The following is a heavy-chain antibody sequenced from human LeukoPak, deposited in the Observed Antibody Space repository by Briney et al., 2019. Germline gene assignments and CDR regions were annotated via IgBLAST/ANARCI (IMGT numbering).Heavy chain of an antibody. V-gene: IGHV3-30-3*01. Sequence: GGSLRLTCAASGFTFSSYAMHWVRQAPGKGLEWVAVISYDGSNKYYADSVKGRFTISRDNSKNTLYLQMNSLRAEDTAVYYCARDPWDDYGDQRGGYSFDYWGQGTLVTVSS. D-gene: IGHD4-17*01. CDR3: ARDPWDDYGDQRGGYSFDY. CDR2: ISYDGSNK. J-gene: IGHJ4*02. CDR1: GFTFSSYA.